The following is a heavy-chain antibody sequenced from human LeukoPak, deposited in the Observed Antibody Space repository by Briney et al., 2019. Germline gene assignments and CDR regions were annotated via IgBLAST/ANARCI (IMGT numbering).Heavy chain of an antibody. D-gene: IGHD6-19*01. Sequence: GESLNISFKGSGYNFTSYWICCVRQMPGKGLEWMGIIYPGDSDTRYSPSFQGQVTISADKSISTAYLQWSSLKASDTAMYYYARHKGKIAVVGSYYYMDVWGKGTTVTVSS. V-gene: IGHV5-51*01. CDR2: IYPGDSDT. CDR3: ARHKGKIAVVGSYYYMDV. CDR1: GYNFTSYW. J-gene: IGHJ6*03.